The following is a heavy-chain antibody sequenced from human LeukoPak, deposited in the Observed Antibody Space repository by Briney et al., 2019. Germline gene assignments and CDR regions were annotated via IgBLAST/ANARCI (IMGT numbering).Heavy chain of an antibody. Sequence: GGSLRLSCAASGFTFSSYSMNWVRQAPGKGLEWVSSISSSSSYIYYADSVKGRFTISRDNSKNTLYLQMNNLRAEDTAIYYCAKNWGDDWGQGNLVTVSS. V-gene: IGHV3-21*04. J-gene: IGHJ4*02. CDR1: GFTFSSYS. CDR3: AKNWGDD. CDR2: ISSSSSYI. D-gene: IGHD3-16*01.